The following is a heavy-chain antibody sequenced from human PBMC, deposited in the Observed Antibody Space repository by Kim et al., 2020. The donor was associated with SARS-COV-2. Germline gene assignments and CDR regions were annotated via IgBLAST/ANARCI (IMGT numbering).Heavy chain of an antibody. Sequence: GGSLRLSCAASGFTFSSYGMHWVRQAPGKGLEWVAVISYDGSNKYYADSVKGRFTISRDNSKNTLYLQMNSLRAEDTAVYYCAMIQLWGGQPYGMDVWGQGTTVTVSS. D-gene: IGHD5-18*01. CDR2: ISYDGSNK. CDR3: AMIQLWGGQPYGMDV. V-gene: IGHV3-30*03. J-gene: IGHJ6*02. CDR1: GFTFSSYG.